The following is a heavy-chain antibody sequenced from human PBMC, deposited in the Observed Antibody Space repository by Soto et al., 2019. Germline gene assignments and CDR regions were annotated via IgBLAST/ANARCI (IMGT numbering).Heavy chain of an antibody. V-gene: IGHV4-39*01. CDR3: ARHPSDFWFDP. Sequence: SETLSLTCTVSGASISSSIYFWGWIRQPPGKGLEWIGSIYYSGSTYYNPSLKSRVTVSVDTSKNQFSLKLSSVTAADTAVYYCARHPSDFWFDPWGQGTLVTVSS. J-gene: IGHJ5*02. CDR1: GASISSSIYF. D-gene: IGHD2-21*02. CDR2: IYYSGST.